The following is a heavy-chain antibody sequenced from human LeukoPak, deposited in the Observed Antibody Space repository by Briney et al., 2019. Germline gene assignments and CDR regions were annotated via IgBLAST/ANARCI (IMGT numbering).Heavy chain of an antibody. Sequence: HPGGSLRLSCAASGFTLSSNYMSWVRQAPGKGLEWVSGTSDRGDYTYYADSVEGRFTISRDNSKNTLYLQMNSLRAEDTALYFCAKKAQYNGNYPLDYWGQGTLVTVSS. J-gene: IGHJ4*02. CDR2: TSDRGDYT. V-gene: IGHV3-23*01. D-gene: IGHD1-26*01. CDR1: GFTLSSNY. CDR3: AKKAQYNGNYPLDY.